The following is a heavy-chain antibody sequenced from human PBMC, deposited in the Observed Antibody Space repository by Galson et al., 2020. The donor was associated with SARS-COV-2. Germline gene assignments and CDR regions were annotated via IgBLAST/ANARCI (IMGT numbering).Heavy chain of an antibody. D-gene: IGHD1-26*01. CDR3: GREASWAMCGRGV. CDR1: GFTFNSYT. J-gene: IGHJ6*04. CDR2: ISSNSEYK. Sequence: GQSLKISCAVSGFTFNSYTMSWVRQAPGKEPEWVSSISSNSEYKYHVDLLKGRFTISRDNAKNSLYLQMNSLRAEDTAVYYCGREASWAMCGRGVWGKGNTVTVPS. V-gene: IGHV3-21*01.